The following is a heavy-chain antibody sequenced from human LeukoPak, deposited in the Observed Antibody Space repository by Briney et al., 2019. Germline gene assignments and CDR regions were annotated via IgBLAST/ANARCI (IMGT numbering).Heavy chain of an antibody. Sequence: ASVKVSCKASGYTFTSYYMHWVRQAPGQGLEWMGIINPSGGSTSYAQKFQGRVTITADKSTSTAYMELSSLRSEDTAVYYCARDHWGHSSGYADYGGQGTLVTVSS. CDR2: INPSGGST. CDR3: ARDHWGHSSGYADY. V-gene: IGHV1-46*01. CDR1: GYTFTSYY. D-gene: IGHD3-22*01. J-gene: IGHJ4*02.